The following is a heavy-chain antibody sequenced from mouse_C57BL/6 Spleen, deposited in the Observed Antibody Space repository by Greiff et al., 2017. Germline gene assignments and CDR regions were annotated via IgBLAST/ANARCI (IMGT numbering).Heavy chain of an antibody. J-gene: IGHJ2*01. Sequence: QVQLQQSGAELVRPGTSVTVSCKASGYAFTNYLIEWVKQRPGQGLEWIGVINPGSGGTNYNEQFKGKATLTADKSSSTAYMQLSSLTSEDSAVYFCARSNSFFDYWGQGTTLTVSS. CDR2: INPGSGGT. CDR1: GYAFTNYL. V-gene: IGHV1-54*01. CDR3: ARSNSFFDY.